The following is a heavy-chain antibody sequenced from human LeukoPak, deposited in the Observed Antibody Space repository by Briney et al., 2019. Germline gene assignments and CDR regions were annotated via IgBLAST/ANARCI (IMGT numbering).Heavy chain of an antibody. Sequence: GGSLRLSCAAPGFTFSSYWMNWVRQAPGKGLEWVANINQVGSEKYYVDSVKGRFTISRDNAKNSLYLQMLGLRAEDTAVYYCGRGRTNDYWGQGTLVTVSS. CDR2: INQVGSEK. V-gene: IGHV3-7*05. D-gene: IGHD2-8*01. CDR3: GRGRTNDY. J-gene: IGHJ4*02. CDR1: GFTFSSYW.